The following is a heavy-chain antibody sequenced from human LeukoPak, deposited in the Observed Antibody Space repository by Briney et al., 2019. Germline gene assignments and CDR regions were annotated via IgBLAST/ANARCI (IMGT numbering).Heavy chain of an antibody. CDR1: GYTFTSYW. Sequence: GESLKISCKGSGYTFTSYWIGWVRQMPGKGLEWMGIIYPGDSDTRYSPSFQGQVTISADKSISPACLQWSSLKASDTAVYYCARGGAGGYYYIAYFDSWGQGTLVTVSS. D-gene: IGHD3-22*01. V-gene: IGHV5-51*01. CDR3: ARGGAGGYYYIAYFDS. J-gene: IGHJ4*02. CDR2: IYPGDSDT.